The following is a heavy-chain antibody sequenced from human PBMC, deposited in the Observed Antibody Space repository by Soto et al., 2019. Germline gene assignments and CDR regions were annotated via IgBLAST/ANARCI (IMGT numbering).Heavy chain of an antibody. CDR3: ARQVDYYHYYYMDV. V-gene: IGHV4-59*08. CDR2: IYYSGIT. Sequence: ETLSLTCTVSGGSINSYYWSWIRQPPGKGLECIGNIYYSGITNYNPSLKSRVTISVDTSKNQFSLKLSSVTAADTAVYYCARQVDYYHYYYMDVWGKGTTVTVSS. CDR1: GGSINSYY. J-gene: IGHJ6*03.